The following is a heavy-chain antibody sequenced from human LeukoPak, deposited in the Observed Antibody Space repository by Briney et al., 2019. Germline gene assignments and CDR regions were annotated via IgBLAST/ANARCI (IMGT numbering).Heavy chain of an antibody. J-gene: IGHJ5*02. V-gene: IGHV1-2*06. CDR1: GYTFTGYY. CDR2: INPNSGWT. CDR3: AKDLEVEYQLLPTNWFDP. Sequence: ASVKVSCKASGYTFTGYYMHWVRQAPAQGRAWMGRINPNSGWTHYPYKFHGRVTMTSDTTNSTAYMELRRLSSDDTAVYYCAKDLEVEYQLLPTNWFDPWGQGTLVTVSS. D-gene: IGHD2-2*01.